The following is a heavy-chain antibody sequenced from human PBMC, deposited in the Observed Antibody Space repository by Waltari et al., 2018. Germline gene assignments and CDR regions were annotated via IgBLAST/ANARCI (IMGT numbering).Heavy chain of an antibody. D-gene: IGHD3-3*01. J-gene: IGHJ4*02. CDR2: IYYSGST. Sequence: QVQLQESGPGLVKPSETLSLTCTVSGGSISSYYWSWIRQPPGKGLEWIGYIYYSGSTNYNPPLKSRVTISVDTSKNQFSLKLSSVTAADTAVYYCARVVSFWSGYYTRSKVYYFDYWGQGTLVTVSS. CDR3: ARVVSFWSGYYTRSKVYYFDY. V-gene: IGHV4-59*01. CDR1: GGSISSYY.